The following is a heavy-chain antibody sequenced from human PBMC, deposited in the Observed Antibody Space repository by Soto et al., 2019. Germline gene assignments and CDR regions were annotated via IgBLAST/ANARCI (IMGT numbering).Heavy chain of an antibody. D-gene: IGHD3-16*01. Sequence: EVQLLESGGGLVQPGGSLRLSCAASGFTFSSYAMSWVPQAPGKGLEWVSAISGSGGSTYYADSVKGRFTISRDNSKNTLYLQMNSLRAEDTAVYYCAKDHTFGGALDYWGQGTLVTVSS. J-gene: IGHJ4*02. CDR3: AKDHTFGGALDY. V-gene: IGHV3-23*01. CDR2: ISGSGGST. CDR1: GFTFSSYA.